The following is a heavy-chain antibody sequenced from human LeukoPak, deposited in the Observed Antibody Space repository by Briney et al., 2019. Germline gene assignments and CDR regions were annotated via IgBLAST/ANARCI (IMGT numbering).Heavy chain of an antibody. CDR2: IYSGGSP. CDR3: ARRGKDGSRAFDI. V-gene: IGHV3-53*04. J-gene: IGHJ3*02. CDR1: GFNVSSTY. D-gene: IGHD3-22*01. Sequence: GGSLRLSCAVSGFNVSSTYMSWVRQAPGKGLEWVSVIYSGGSPFYADHVKGPFTISRHNSRKMLYLQISSLRAEDTAVYYCARRGKDGSRAFDIWGQGTMVTVSS.